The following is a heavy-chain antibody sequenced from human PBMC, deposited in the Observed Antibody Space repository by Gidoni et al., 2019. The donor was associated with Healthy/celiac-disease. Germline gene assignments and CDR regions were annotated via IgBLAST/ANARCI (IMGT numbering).Heavy chain of an antibody. CDR3: TTDSPLDDILTGLMDY. J-gene: IGHJ4*02. Sequence: EVQLVESVGGLVTPGGYLSLSCAASVFAFCNDWMSWVRQAPGKGLEWVCRIKSKPDGGTTDDTAPVKGRFTISRDDSKNTLYLQMNSLKTEDTAVYYCTTDSPLDDILTGLMDYWGQGTLVTVSS. D-gene: IGHD3-9*01. CDR2: IKSKPDGGTT. CDR1: VFAFCNDW. V-gene: IGHV3-15*01.